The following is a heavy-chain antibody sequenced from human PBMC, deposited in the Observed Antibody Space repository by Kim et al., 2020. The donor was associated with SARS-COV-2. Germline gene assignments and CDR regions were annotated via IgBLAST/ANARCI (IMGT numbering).Heavy chain of an antibody. V-gene: IGHV4-39*02. CDR2: LYYSGST. CDR3: ARDSSGYYFPV. D-gene: IGHD3-22*01. J-gene: IGHJ4*02. Sequence: SETLSLTCTVSGGSISSSSYYWVWIRQPPGKGLEWIGSLYYSGSTYYNPSLKSRVTISVHTSKNQFSLKLSSVTAADTAVYYCARDSSGYYFPVWGQGTLVTASS. CDR1: GGSISSSSYY.